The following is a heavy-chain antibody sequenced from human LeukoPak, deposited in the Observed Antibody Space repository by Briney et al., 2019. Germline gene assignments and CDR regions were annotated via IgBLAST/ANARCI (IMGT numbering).Heavy chain of an antibody. Sequence: PSETLSLTCTVSGGPISSGSYYWSWIRQPAGKGLEWIGRIYTSGSTNYNPSLKSRVTISVDTSKNQFSLKLSSVTAADTAVYYCAGDYDFWSGYPHAYDAFGIWGQGTMVTVSS. CDR2: IYTSGST. D-gene: IGHD3-3*01. CDR3: AGDYDFWSGYPHAYDAFGI. V-gene: IGHV4-61*02. J-gene: IGHJ3*02. CDR1: GGPISSGSYY.